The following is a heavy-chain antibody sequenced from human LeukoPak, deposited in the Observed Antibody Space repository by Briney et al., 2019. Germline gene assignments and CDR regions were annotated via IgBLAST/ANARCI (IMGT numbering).Heavy chain of an antibody. CDR1: GFTFSSYG. CDR3: AKDPRAYCGGDCYSEGNYFDY. CDR2: IRYDGSNK. D-gene: IGHD2-21*02. J-gene: IGHJ4*02. Sequence: PGGSLRLSCAASGFTFSSYGMHWVRQAPGKGLEWVAFIRYDGSNKYYADSVKGRFTISRDNSKNTLYLQMNSLRAEDTAVYYCAKDPRAYCGGDCYSEGNYFDYWGQGTLVTVSS. V-gene: IGHV3-30*02.